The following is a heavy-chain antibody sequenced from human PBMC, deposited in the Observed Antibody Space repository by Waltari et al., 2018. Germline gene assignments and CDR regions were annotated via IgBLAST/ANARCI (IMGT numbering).Heavy chain of an antibody. CDR2: ITVYSGNT. V-gene: IGHV1-18*01. Sequence: QVQLVQSETEVKKPGAPVKVSCKASGFTIINYAITWVRQAPGQGLEWMGWITVYSGNTNYAQKFQDRVTITTDASTNTAYMELRSLSSDDTAVYYGARVSITMVQGSIQSFDYWGQGTLVAVSS. CDR3: ARVSITMVQGSIQSFDY. CDR1: GFTIINYA. D-gene: IGHD3-10*01. J-gene: IGHJ4*02.